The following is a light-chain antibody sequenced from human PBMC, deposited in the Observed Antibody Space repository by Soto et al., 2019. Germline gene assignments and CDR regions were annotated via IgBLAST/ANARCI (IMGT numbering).Light chain of an antibody. CDR2: AAS. J-gene: IGKJ5*01. CDR1: QSISGY. V-gene: IGKV1-39*01. Sequence: DIQMTQSPSSLSASVGDRVTITFRTSQSISGYLNWYRHKPGKAPTLLIYAASTLQSGVPSRFSGSGSGTDFTLTISNLQPEDFATYYCQQSYSTLPITFGQGTRLEIK. CDR3: QQSYSTLPIT.